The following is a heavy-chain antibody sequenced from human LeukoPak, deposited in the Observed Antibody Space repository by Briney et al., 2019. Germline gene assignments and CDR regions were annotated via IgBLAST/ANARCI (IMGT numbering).Heavy chain of an antibody. J-gene: IGHJ4*02. CDR3: ARGLGRQQLVSPFDY. V-gene: IGHV4-38-2*02. CDR1: GYSISSGYY. Sequence: SETLSLTCTVSGYSISSGYYWGWIRQPPGKGLEWLASIYHSGTIYYNPSLKSRVTISVDTSKDQFSLKLTSVTAADTAVYYCARGLGRQQLVSPFDYWGQGTLVTVSS. D-gene: IGHD6-13*01. CDR2: IYHSGTI.